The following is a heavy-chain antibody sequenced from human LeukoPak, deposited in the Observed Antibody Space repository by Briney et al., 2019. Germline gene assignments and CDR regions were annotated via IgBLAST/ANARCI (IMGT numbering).Heavy chain of an antibody. CDR3: AKDRLRGYSYGLSDY. J-gene: IGHJ4*02. D-gene: IGHD5-18*01. CDR2: IWYDGSNK. CDR1: GFTFSSYG. V-gene: IGHV3-33*06. Sequence: GGSLRLSCAASGFTFSSYGMHWVHQAPGKGLEWVAVIWYDGSNKYYADSVKGRFTISRDNSKNTLYLQMNSLRAEDTAVYYCAKDRLRGYSYGLSDYWGQGTLVTVSS.